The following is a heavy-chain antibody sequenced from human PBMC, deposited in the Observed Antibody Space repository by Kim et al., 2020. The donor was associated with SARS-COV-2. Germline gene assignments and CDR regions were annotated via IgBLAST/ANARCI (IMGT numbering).Heavy chain of an antibody. J-gene: IGHJ3*02. V-gene: IGHV4-59*08. Sequence: SETLSLTCTVSGGSISSYYWSWIRQPPGKGLEWIGYIYYSGSTNYNPSLKSRVTISVDTSKNQFSLKLSSVTAADTAVYYCARFVDPAMPLEAFDIWGQG. CDR3: ARFVDPAMPLEAFDI. CDR1: GGSISSYY. CDR2: IYYSGST. D-gene: IGHD5-18*01.